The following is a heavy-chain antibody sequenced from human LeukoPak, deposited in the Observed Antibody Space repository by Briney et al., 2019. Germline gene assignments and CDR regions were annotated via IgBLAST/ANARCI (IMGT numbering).Heavy chain of an antibody. CDR1: GGSFSGYY. Sequence: SETLSLTCAVYGGSFSGYYWSWIRQPPGKGLEWIGEINHSGSTNYNPSLKSRVTISVDTSKNQFSLKLSSVTAADTAVYYCARRGSGSYFFVFAFDYWGQGTLVTVSS. D-gene: IGHD1-26*01. CDR2: INHSGST. V-gene: IGHV4-34*01. CDR3: ARRGSGSYFFVFAFDY. J-gene: IGHJ4*02.